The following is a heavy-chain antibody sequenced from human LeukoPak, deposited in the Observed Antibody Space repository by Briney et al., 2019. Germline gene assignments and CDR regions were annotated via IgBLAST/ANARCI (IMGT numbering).Heavy chain of an antibody. Sequence: GGSLRLSCAASGVTLSTYAMSWARQAPGKELEWVSGISSSGSGDNTYYADSVKGRFTISRGSSKNTLFLHMNTLRAEDTAIYYCAKDRTVGASYWYFDLWGRGTLVTVSS. D-gene: IGHD1-26*01. CDR1: GVTLSTYA. V-gene: IGHV3-23*01. J-gene: IGHJ2*01. CDR2: ISSSGSGDNT. CDR3: AKDRTVGASYWYFDL.